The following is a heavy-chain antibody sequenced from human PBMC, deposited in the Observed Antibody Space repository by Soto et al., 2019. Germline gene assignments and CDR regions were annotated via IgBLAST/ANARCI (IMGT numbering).Heavy chain of an antibody. CDR1: GGSISSSSYY. V-gene: IGHV4-39*01. D-gene: IGHD6-19*01. CDR2: IYYSGST. CDR3: ARRQAVAGSAFDI. J-gene: IGHJ3*02. Sequence: QLQLQESGPGLVKPSETLSLTCTVSGGSISSSSYYWGWIRQPPGKGLEWIGSIYYSGSTYYNPSLKSRVTISVDTSKNQFSLKLSSVTAADTAVYYCARRQAVAGSAFDIWGQGTMVTVSS.